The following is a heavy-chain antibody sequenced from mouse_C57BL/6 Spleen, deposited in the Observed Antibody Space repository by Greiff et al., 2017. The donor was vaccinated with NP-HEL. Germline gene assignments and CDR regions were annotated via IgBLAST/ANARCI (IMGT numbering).Heavy chain of an antibody. D-gene: IGHD1-1*01. J-gene: IGHJ2*01. V-gene: IGHV1-64*01. Sequence: QVQLQQPGAELVKPGASVKLSCTASGYTFTSYWMHWVKQRPGQGLEWIGMIHPNSGSTNYNEKFKSKATLTVDKSSSTAYMQLSSLTSEDSAVYYCARDSYGRSPGYWGQGTTLTVSS. CDR3: ARDSYGRSPGY. CDR1: GYTFTSYW. CDR2: IHPNSGST.